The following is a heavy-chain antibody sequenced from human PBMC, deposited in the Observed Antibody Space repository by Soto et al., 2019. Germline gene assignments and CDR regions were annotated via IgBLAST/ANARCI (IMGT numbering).Heavy chain of an antibody. CDR2: IYYSGST. Sequence: SETLSLTCTASGGSISSYYWSWIRQPPGKGLEWIGYIYYSGSTNYNPSLKSRVTISVDTSKNQFSLKLSSVTAADTAVYYCARIFWGDYFQIRYYGMDVWGQGTTVTVS. D-gene: IGHD3-9*01. J-gene: IGHJ6*02. V-gene: IGHV4-59*01. CDR3: ARIFWGDYFQIRYYGMDV. CDR1: GGSISSYY.